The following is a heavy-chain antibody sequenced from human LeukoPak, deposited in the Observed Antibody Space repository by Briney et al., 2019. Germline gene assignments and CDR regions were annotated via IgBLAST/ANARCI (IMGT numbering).Heavy chain of an antibody. CDR2: IIPMFGTA. Sequence: ASVKVSCKASGGTFSSYEISWVRQAPGQGLEWMGGIIPMFGTAKYAQKFQGRVTITTDKSTSTAYMELSSLRSEDTAVYYCASGTTDIVVVPATLRNYYFYYWGQGTLVTVSS. D-gene: IGHD2-2*01. V-gene: IGHV1-69*05. CDR1: GGTFSSYE. J-gene: IGHJ4*02. CDR3: ASGTTDIVVVPATLRNYYFYY.